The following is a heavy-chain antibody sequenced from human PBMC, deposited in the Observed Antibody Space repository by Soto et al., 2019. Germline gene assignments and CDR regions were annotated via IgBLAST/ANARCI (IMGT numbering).Heavy chain of an antibody. CDR1: GFTFSSYG. D-gene: IGHD1-26*01. CDR3: ARDGGGSYFSYYYGMDV. CDR2: IWYDGSNK. V-gene: IGHV3-33*01. J-gene: IGHJ6*02. Sequence: GSLRLSCAASGFTFSSYGMHWVRQAPGKGLEWVAVIWYDGSNKYYADSVKGRFTISRDNSKNTLYLQMNSLRAEDTAVYYCARDGGGSYFSYYYGMDVWGQGTTVTVSS.